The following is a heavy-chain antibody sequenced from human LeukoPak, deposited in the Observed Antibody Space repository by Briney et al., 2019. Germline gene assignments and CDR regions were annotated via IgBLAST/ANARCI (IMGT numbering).Heavy chain of an antibody. CDR1: GFTFSSYA. D-gene: IGHD6-19*01. CDR3: AKAPYSSGWFGFNWFDP. CDR2: ISGSGGST. J-gene: IGHJ5*02. Sequence: PGGSLRLSCAASGFTFSSYAMSWVRQAPGKGLEWVSAISGSGGSTYYADSVKGRFTISRDNSKNTLYLQMNSLRAEDTAVYYCAKAPYSSGWFGFNWFDPWGQGTLVTVSS. V-gene: IGHV3-23*01.